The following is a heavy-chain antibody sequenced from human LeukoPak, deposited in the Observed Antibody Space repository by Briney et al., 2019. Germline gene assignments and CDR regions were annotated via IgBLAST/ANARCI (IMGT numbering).Heavy chain of an antibody. D-gene: IGHD3-10*01. Sequence: PSETLSLTCAVHGGSFSGYYWSWIRQPPGKRLEWIGEINHSGSTNYNQSLKSRVTISVDTSKNQFSLKLSSVTAADTAVYYCARGPVDYYGSGSLDYWGRGTLVTVSA. CDR2: INHSGST. CDR1: GGSFSGYY. V-gene: IGHV4-34*01. CDR3: ARGPVDYYGSGSLDY. J-gene: IGHJ4*02.